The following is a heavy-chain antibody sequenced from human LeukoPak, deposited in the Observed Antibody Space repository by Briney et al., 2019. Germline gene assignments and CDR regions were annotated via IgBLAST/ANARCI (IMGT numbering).Heavy chain of an antibody. CDR3: ARERCSSTSCYNWFDP. J-gene: IGHJ5*02. CDR2: INPNSGGT. V-gene: IGHV1-2*02. CDR1: GYTFTGYY. D-gene: IGHD2-2*01. Sequence: ASVKVSCKASGYTFTGYYMHWVRQAPGQGLEWMGWINPNSGGTNYAQKFQGRVTMTGDTSISTAYMELSRLRSDDTAVYYCARERCSSTSCYNWFDPWGQGTLVTVSS.